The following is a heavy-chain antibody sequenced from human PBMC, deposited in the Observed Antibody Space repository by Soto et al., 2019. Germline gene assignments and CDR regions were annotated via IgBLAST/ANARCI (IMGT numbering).Heavy chain of an antibody. CDR2: IKQDGSGK. CDR1: GFSFSSYW. Sequence: PGGSLRLSCAASGFSFSSYWMSWVRQAPGKGLEWVAHIKQDGSGKYYVDSVKGRFTISRDNGKKSVYLQMNSLRVEDTALHYCHVGISDAFDFWGQGTMVTVSS. CDR3: HVGISDAFDF. J-gene: IGHJ3*01. V-gene: IGHV3-7*01. D-gene: IGHD1-26*01.